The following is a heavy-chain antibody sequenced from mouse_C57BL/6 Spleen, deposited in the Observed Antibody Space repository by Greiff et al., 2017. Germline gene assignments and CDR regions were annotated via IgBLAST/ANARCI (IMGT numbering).Heavy chain of an antibody. CDR2: FHPYNDDT. CDR1: GYTFTTYP. CDR3: ARKDYYGSAWFAY. D-gene: IGHD1-1*01. J-gene: IGHJ3*01. Sequence: QVQLKESGAELVKPGASVKMSCKASGYTFTTYPIEWMKQNHGKSLEWIGNFHPYNDDTKYNEKFKGKATLTVEKSSSTVYLELSRLTSDDSAVYYCARKDYYGSAWFAYWGQGTLVTVSA. V-gene: IGHV1-47*01.